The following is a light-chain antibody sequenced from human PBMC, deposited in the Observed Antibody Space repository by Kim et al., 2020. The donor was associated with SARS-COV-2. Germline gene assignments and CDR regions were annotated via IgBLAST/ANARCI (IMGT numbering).Light chain of an antibody. CDR1: QSISYS. CDR2: AAS. Sequence: DIQMTQSPSSLSASVGDRVTVTCRASQSISYSLNWYQQKPGQAPKLLIYAASTLQSGVPSRFSGSVSGTDFTLTISSLQPEDFATYYCQQSFTAPRTFGQGTKVDIK. V-gene: IGKV1-39*01. CDR3: QQSFTAPRT. J-gene: IGKJ1*01.